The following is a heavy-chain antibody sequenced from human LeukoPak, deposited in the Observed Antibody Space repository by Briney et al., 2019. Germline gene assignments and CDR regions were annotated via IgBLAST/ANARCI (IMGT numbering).Heavy chain of an antibody. CDR1: GGSISSGSYY. CDR2: IYTSGST. D-gene: IGHD3-9*01. CDR3: ARGGGNILTGLVWFDP. V-gene: IGHV4-61*02. J-gene: IGHJ5*02. Sequence: SQTLSLTCTVSGGSISSGSYYWSWIRQPAGKGLEWIGRIYTSGSTNYNPSLKSRVTISVDTSKNQFSLKLSSVTAADTAVYYCARGGGNILTGLVWFDPWGQGTLVTVSS.